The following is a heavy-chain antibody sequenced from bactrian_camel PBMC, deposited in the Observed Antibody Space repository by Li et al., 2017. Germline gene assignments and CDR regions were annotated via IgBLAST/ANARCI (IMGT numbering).Heavy chain of an antibody. J-gene: IGHJ4*01. Sequence: HVQLVESGGGSVQPGGSLRLSCAASELPVSDDCMGWFRQSPGKDREGVSCISLSGDTTYYIDSVKGRFTISRDNAKNTLYLQMNSLKPEDTAMYYCAAPRILSYYHEYDFGVEYIYWGQGTQVTVS. CDR1: ELPVSDDC. D-gene: IGHD4*01. CDR2: ISLSGDTT. V-gene: IGHV3S60*01. CDR3: AAPRILSYYHEYDFGVEYIY.